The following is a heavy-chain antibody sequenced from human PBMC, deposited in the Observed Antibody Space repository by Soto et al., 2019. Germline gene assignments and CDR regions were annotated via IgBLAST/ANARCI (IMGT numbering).Heavy chain of an antibody. CDR1: GGSISSYY. V-gene: IGHV4-30-4*01. Sequence: PSETLSLTCTVSGGSISSYYWSWIRQPPGKGLEWIGYIYYSGSTYYNPSLKSRVTISVDTSKNQFSLKLSSVTAADTAVYYCASRRGYSYGYHYWGQGTLVTVSS. J-gene: IGHJ4*02. CDR3: ASRRGYSYGYHY. CDR2: IYYSGST. D-gene: IGHD5-18*01.